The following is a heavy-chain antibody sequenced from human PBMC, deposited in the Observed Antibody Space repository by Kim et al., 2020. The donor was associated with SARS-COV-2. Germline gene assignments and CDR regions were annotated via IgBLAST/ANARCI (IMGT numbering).Heavy chain of an antibody. D-gene: IGHD3-22*01. Sequence: SVQGRFTISRDNAKSTLYVQMNSVRAEDTAVYYCARAGDYDISGCDAFFHHWGQGALVPVSS. J-gene: IGHJ1*01. V-gene: IGHV3-74*01. CDR3: ARAGDYDISGCDAFFHH.